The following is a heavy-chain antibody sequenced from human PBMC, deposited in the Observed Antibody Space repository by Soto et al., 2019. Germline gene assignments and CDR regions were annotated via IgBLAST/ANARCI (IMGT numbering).Heavy chain of an antibody. V-gene: IGHV3-33*01. CDR1: GFTFSRYG. CDR3: ARDIVTNGHYLLDY. CDR2: IWYDGSIQ. D-gene: IGHD2-8*01. Sequence: QVQLVESGGGVVQPGRSLRLSCAASGFTFSRYGMHWVRQAPGKGLEWVAVIWYDGSIQYYGDSVEGRFIISRDDSKNTLYLQMNGLRAEDTAIYYCARDIVTNGHYLLDYWGQGTLVTVSS. J-gene: IGHJ4*02.